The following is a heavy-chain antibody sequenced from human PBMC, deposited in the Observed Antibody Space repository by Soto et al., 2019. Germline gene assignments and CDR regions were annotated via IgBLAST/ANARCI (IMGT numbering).Heavy chain of an antibody. D-gene: IGHD1-26*01. CDR3: ARLLTEGATYREDAFDI. CDR1: RYTFTSHG. J-gene: IGHJ3*02. V-gene: IGHV1-18*01. CDR2: ISTFNGKT. Sequence: QVQLMQYGGEVKEPGASVKVSCTTSRYTFTSHGISWVRQAPGQGLEWMGWISTFNGKTDYAQKFQGRLTMTADTRTNTAYMELRSLRSDDTALYFCARLLTEGATYREDAFDIWGQGTKVTVSS.